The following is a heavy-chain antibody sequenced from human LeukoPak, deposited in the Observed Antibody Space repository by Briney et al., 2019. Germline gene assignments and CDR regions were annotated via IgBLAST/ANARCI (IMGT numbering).Heavy chain of an antibody. CDR1: GYTFTGCY. Sequence: AASVKVSCKTSGYTFTGCYIHWVRQAPGQGLEWMGWINPNSGDTKYAQKFQGRVSMTRDTSISTGYMELSRLGSDDTAMYYCARPHSSGWDHFVDYWGQGTLVTVAS. CDR3: ARPHSSGWDHFVDY. J-gene: IGHJ4*02. CDR2: INPNSGDT. D-gene: IGHD6-19*01. V-gene: IGHV1-2*02.